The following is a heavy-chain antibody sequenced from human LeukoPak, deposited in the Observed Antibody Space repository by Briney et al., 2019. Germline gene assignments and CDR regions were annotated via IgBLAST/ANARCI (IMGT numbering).Heavy chain of an antibody. D-gene: IGHD3-16*02. Sequence: SETLSLTCSVSGASLSSYFWAWIRQPPGKRLEWIGYVYSRWSSDYNPSFKSRVSMSVDTSKSQVSLKLTSVSAADTAVYYCASQNLGQLSFFDNWGQGTLVTISS. CDR3: ASQNLGQLSFFDN. V-gene: IGHV4-4*09. CDR1: GASLSSYF. J-gene: IGHJ4*02. CDR2: VYSRWSS.